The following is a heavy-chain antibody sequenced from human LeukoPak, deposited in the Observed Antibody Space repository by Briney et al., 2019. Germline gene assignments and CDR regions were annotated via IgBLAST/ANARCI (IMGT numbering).Heavy chain of an antibody. CDR2: ISSSGTTI. J-gene: IGHJ6*02. V-gene: IGHV3-48*01. CDR3: ARGNSGSSDVEYNYGMDV. Sequence: GGSLRLSCAASGFTFSSNEMNWVRQAPGKGLEWVSYISSSGTTIYYADSVKGRFTISRDNSKNTLYLQMNSLRAEDTAVYYCARGNSGSSDVEYNYGMDVWGQGTTVTVSS. CDR1: GFTFSSNE. D-gene: IGHD1-26*01.